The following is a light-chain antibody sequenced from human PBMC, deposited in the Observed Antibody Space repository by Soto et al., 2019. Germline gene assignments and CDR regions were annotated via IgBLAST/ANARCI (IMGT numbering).Light chain of an antibody. CDR1: SSDVGGYNY. J-gene: IGLJ3*02. V-gene: IGLV2-11*01. CDR2: DVS. CDR3: CSYAGSRV. Sequence: QSAPTQPASVSGSPGQSITISCTGTSSDVGGYNYVSWYQQHPGKAPKLMIYDVSQRPSGVPDRFSGSKSGSTASLTISGLQAEDEADYYCCSYAGSRVFGGGTKLTVL.